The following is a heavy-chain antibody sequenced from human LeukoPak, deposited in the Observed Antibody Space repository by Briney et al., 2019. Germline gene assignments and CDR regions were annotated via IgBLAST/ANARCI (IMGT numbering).Heavy chain of an antibody. J-gene: IGHJ4*02. V-gene: IGHV4-38-2*02. CDR2: INHSGST. Sequence: SETLSLTCTVSGYSISSGYYWGWIRQPPGKGLEWIGSINHSGSTYYNPSLKSRVTISVDTSKNQFSLKLSSVTAADTAVYYCARDGRYCSGGSCPPGFYFDYWGQGTLVTVSS. D-gene: IGHD2-15*01. CDR1: GYSISSGYY. CDR3: ARDGRYCSGGSCPPGFYFDY.